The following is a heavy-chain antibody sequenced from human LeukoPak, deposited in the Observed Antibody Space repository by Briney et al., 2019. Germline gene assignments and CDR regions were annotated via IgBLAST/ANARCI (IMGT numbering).Heavy chain of an antibody. CDR3: ARGQKLAS. V-gene: IGHV3-7*04. CDR1: GYIFRRYW. CDR2: INEDGSDK. Sequence: PGGSLRLSCAASGYIFRRYWVSWVRQAPGKGLEWVANINEDGSDKYYVDSVKGRFTISRDNAENSLYLQMNSLRADDTAVYYCARGQKLASWGQGTLVTVSS. J-gene: IGHJ5*02. D-gene: IGHD6-13*01.